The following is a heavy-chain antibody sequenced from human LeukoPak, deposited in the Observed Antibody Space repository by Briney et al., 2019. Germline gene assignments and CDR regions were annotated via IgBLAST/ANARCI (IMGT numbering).Heavy chain of an antibody. J-gene: IGHJ4*02. Sequence: PGGSLTLSCATSGFTFSAYAMHWVRQAPGKGLEWGTVLSYDGTNKFYAAPVNGRFALARDTSKNALSLQMSGLRPEDTAMYYCARGDGGYDSMLLYWGQGALVAVSS. V-gene: IGHV3-30*09. CDR1: GFTFSAYA. D-gene: IGHD5-12*01. CDR3: ARGDGGYDSMLLY. CDR2: LSYDGTNK.